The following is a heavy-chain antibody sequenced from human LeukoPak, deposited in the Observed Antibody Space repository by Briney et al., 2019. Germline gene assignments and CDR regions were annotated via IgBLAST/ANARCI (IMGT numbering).Heavy chain of an antibody. CDR1: GFTFSSYG. V-gene: IGHV3-30*02. CDR3: AKDIFQLAPPLDY. D-gene: IGHD2-2*01. J-gene: IGHJ4*02. CDR2: IRYDGSNK. Sequence: GGSLRLSCAASGFTFSSYGMHWVRQAPGKGLEWVAFIRYDGSNKYYADSVKGRFTISRDNSKNTLYLQMNSLRAEDTAVYYCAKDIFQLAPPLDYGGQGTLVTVSS.